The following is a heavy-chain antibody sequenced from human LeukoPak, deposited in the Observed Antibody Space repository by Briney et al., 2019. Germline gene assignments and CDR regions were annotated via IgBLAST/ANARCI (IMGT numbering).Heavy chain of an antibody. D-gene: IGHD6-19*01. V-gene: IGHV3-66*01. J-gene: IGHJ4*02. CDR2: FYSGGST. CDR1: GFTVSSKY. CDR3: ARGPGWNYFDY. Sequence: GGSLRLSCAAFGFTVSSKYMSWVRQAPGKGLEWVSVFYSGGSTYYADSVKGRFTISRDNSKDTLYFQMNSLRAEDTAVYYCARGPGWNYFDYWGQGTLVTVSS.